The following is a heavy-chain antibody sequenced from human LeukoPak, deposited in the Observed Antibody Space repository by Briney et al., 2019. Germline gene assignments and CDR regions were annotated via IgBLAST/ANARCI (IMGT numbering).Heavy chain of an antibody. CDR1: GFTFSSYA. Sequence: PGGSLRLSCAASGFTFSSYAMSWVRQAPGKGLEWVSAISGSGGSTYYADSVKGRFTISRDNSKNTLYLQMNSLRAEDTAVYYCAKSGGGLRYDFWSGYSSWFDLRGQGTLVTVSS. V-gene: IGHV3-23*01. CDR3: AKSGGGLRYDFWSGYSSWFDL. CDR2: ISGSGGST. D-gene: IGHD3-3*01. J-gene: IGHJ5*02.